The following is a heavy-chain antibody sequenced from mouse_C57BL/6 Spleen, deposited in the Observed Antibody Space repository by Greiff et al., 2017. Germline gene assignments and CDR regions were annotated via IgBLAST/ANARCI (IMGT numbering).Heavy chain of an antibody. CDR3: ARSVYGSSQGAMDY. CDR1: GYTFTSYG. V-gene: IGHV1-81*01. CDR2: IYPRSGNT. D-gene: IGHD1-1*01. Sequence: QVQLQQSGAELARPGASVKLSCKASGYTFTSYGIRWVKQRTGQGLEWIGEIYPRSGNTYYNEKFKGKATLTADKSSSTAYMELRSLTSEDSAVYFCARSVYGSSQGAMDYWGQGTSVTVSS. J-gene: IGHJ4*01.